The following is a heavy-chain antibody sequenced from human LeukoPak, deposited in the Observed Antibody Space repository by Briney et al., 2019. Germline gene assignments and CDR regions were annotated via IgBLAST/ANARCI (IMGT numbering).Heavy chain of an antibody. D-gene: IGHD2-15*01. Sequence: SETLSLTCTVSGGSISSYYWSWIRQPPGKGLEWIGYIYYSGSTNYNPSLKSRVTISVDTSKNQFSLKLSSVTAADTAVYYCARGQHCSGGSCYLHWGQGTLVTVSS. J-gene: IGHJ4*02. CDR3: ARGQHCSGGSCYLH. CDR1: GGSISSYY. CDR2: IYYSGST. V-gene: IGHV4-59*12.